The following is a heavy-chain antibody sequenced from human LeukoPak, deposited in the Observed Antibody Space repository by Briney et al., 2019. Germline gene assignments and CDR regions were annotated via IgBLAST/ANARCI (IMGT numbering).Heavy chain of an antibody. CDR3: ARDPILGPPDYFDY. V-gene: IGHV3-30-3*01. CDR1: GFTFNSYT. Sequence: PGGSLRLSCAASGFTFNSYTMFWVRQAPGKGLEWVAVTSSDENIKYYADSVKGRFTISRDNSRDTLFLEMSSLRVEDTAVYYCARDPILGPPDYFDYWGRGTLVTVSS. CDR2: TSSDENIK. J-gene: IGHJ4*02. D-gene: IGHD1-14*01.